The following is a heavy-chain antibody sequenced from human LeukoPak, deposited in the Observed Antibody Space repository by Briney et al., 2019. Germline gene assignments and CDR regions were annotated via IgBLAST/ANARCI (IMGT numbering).Heavy chain of an antibody. CDR1: GGSISSTSYF. D-gene: IGHD5/OR15-5a*01. CDR3: ARRRFLRGPDVVNPFDY. V-gene: IGHV4-39*01. J-gene: IGHJ4*02. CDR2: INYSGST. Sequence: SETLSLTCSVSGGSISSTSYFWGWIRQPPGKGLAWIGSINYSGSTYYNPSLKSRVTISIDTSKNQFSLKLSSVTAADTAVYYCARRRFLRGPDVVNPFDYWGQGTLVTVSS.